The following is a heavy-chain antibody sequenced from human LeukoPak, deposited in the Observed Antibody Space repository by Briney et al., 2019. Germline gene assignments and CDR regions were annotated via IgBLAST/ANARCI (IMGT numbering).Heavy chain of an antibody. J-gene: IGHJ4*02. CDR1: GGSISSYY. Sequence: SETLSLTCTVSGGSISSYYWSWIRQPPGKRLEWIGYIYYSGSTNYNPSLKSRVTISIDTSKNQFSLKLSSVTAADTAVYCCARGMSGWYYSFDYWGQGTLVTVSS. V-gene: IGHV4-59*01. CDR3: ARGMSGWYYSFDY. CDR2: IYYSGST. D-gene: IGHD6-19*01.